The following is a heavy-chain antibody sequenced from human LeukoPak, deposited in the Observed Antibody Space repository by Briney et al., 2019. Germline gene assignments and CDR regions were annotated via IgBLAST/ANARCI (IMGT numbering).Heavy chain of an antibody. CDR2: INPNNGST. J-gene: IGHJ6*03. CDR3: ARVPYCSSISCLQYNYYYYMDV. Sequence: ASVKVSCKASRYTFNSYGMSWVRQAPGQGLEWMGWINPNNGSTNYAQKVQGRVTMTRDTSKSTAYMEMRRLRADDTAVYYCARVPYCSSISCLQYNYYYYMDVWGKGTTVTVSS. V-gene: IGHV1-18*01. CDR1: RYTFNSYG. D-gene: IGHD2-2*01.